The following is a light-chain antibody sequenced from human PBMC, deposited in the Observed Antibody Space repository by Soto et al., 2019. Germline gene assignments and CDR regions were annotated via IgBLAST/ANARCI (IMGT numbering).Light chain of an antibody. Sequence: EIVMTQSPATLSVSPGERATLSCRASQSVSSNLAWYQQKPGQAPRLLIYGASTRATGIPARFSGSGSGTEFTLNISSLQSEDFAVYYCQQYNNWHLTFGQGTNVELK. CDR3: QQYNNWHLT. CDR1: QSVSSN. V-gene: IGKV3-15*01. J-gene: IGKJ1*01. CDR2: GAS.